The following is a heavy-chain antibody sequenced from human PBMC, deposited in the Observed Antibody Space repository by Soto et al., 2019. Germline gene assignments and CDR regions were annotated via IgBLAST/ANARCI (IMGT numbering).Heavy chain of an antibody. V-gene: IGHV2-5*02. J-gene: IGHJ4*02. Sequence: QITLKESGPTVVKPTQTLTLTCSVSGFSVTTSGVGVGWIRQPPGKALEWLALIYWDDDKRYSPSLKNRLTITKGASIYQVVLTMTNMDPADTATYYCVHRWEYSGYGAYYFHYGGQGILVTVSS. CDR3: VHRWEYSGYGAYYFHY. CDR2: IYWDDDK. CDR1: GFSVTTSGVG. D-gene: IGHD5-12*01.